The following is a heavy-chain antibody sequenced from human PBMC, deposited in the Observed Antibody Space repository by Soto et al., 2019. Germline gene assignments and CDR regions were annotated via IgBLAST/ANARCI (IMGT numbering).Heavy chain of an antibody. CDR3: AKMTPYVGNYRDAFDV. CDR1: GFTFNNFA. Sequence: EIQLLESGGGLQQPGGSLRLSCAASGFTFNNFAMGWVRQAPGKGLAWISAVTGRSRNTYYADSVKGRFTISRNNFENTVYLQMDGLRVEDTAVYYCAKMTPYVGNYRDAFDVWGRGTMVTVAS. V-gene: IGHV3-23*01. CDR2: VTGRSRNT. D-gene: IGHD1-7*01. J-gene: IGHJ3*01.